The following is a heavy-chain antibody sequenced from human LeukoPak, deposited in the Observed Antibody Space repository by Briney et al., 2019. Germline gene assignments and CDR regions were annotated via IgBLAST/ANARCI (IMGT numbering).Heavy chain of an antibody. V-gene: IGHV3-30*04. CDR1: GFTFSSYA. CDR2: ISYDGSNK. D-gene: IGHD4-23*01. Sequence: PGRSLRLSCAASGFTFSSYAMHWVRQAPGKGLEWVAVISYDGSNKYYADSVKGRFTISRDNSKNTLYLQMNSLRAEDTAVYYCARESYRGSSFDYWGQGTLVTVSS. CDR3: ARESYRGSSFDY. J-gene: IGHJ4*02.